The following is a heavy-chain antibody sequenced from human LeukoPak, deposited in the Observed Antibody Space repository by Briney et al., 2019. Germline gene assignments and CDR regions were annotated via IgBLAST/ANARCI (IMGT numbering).Heavy chain of an antibody. D-gene: IGHD6-19*01. Sequence: PGGSLSLSRAASGFTFSSYEVNWVRQAPGKGLEWVSKISSSGSAIYYADSVKGRFTISRDNAKSTLYLQMNSLRAEDTAVYYCARGGSLGYWGQGTLVTVSS. CDR2: ISSSGSAI. CDR3: ARGGSLGY. J-gene: IGHJ4*02. CDR1: GFTFSSYE. V-gene: IGHV3-48*03.